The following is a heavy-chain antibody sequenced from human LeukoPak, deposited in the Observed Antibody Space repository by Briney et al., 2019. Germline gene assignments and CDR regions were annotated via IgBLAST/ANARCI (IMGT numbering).Heavy chain of an antibody. CDR1: GFTFSSYG. Sequence: GRSLRLSCAASGFTFSSYGMHWVRQAPGKGLEWVAVISYDGGNKYYADSVKGRFTISRDNSKNTLYLQMNSLRAEDTAVYYCAKDARDYGDYSAGFDYWGQGTLVTVSS. D-gene: IGHD4-17*01. J-gene: IGHJ4*02. CDR2: ISYDGGNK. CDR3: AKDARDYGDYSAGFDY. V-gene: IGHV3-30*18.